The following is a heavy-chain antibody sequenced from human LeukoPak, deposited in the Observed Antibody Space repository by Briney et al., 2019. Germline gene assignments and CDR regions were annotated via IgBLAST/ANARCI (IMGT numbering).Heavy chain of an antibody. CDR2: ISGSGGST. D-gene: IGHD3-10*01. V-gene: IGHV3-23*01. Sequence: PGGSLRLSCAASGFSFSSQDMGWVRQAPGKGLEWVSAISGSGGSTYYADSVKGRFTISRDNSKNTLYLQMNSLSAEDMAVYYCAKIHGSGNSVPDYWGQGTLVTVSS. CDR1: GFSFSSQD. J-gene: IGHJ4*02. CDR3: AKIHGSGNSVPDY.